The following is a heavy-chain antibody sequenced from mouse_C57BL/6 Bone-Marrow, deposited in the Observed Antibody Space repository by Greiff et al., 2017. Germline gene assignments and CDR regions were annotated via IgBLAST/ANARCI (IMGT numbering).Heavy chain of an antibody. Sequence: EVHLVESGGGLVQPGGSMKLSCAASGFTFSDAWMDWVRQSPEKGLEWVAEIRNKANNHATYYAESVKGRFTISRDDYKSSVYLQMNSLRAEDTGIYYCTRELRSWFAYWGQGTLVTVSA. J-gene: IGHJ3*01. CDR3: TRELRSWFAY. CDR2: IRNKANNHAT. CDR1: GFTFSDAW. D-gene: IGHD1-1*01. V-gene: IGHV6-6*01.